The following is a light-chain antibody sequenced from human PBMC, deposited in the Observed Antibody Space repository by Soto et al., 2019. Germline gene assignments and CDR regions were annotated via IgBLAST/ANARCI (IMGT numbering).Light chain of an antibody. V-gene: IGLV1-47*01. CDR3: AAWDASLSGLI. CDR1: SSNIGRNY. Sequence: QSVLTQPPSASGTPGQRVTISCSGSSSNIGRNYGYWFQQVPGTAPRLLIYRSTQRPSGVPDRFSASKSDTSASLVISGLRSEDEADYYYAAWDASLSGLIFGGGTKLTVL. CDR2: RST. J-gene: IGLJ2*01.